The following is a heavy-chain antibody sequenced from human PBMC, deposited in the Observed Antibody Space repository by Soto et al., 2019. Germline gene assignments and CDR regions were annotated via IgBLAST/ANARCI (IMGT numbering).Heavy chain of an antibody. CDR1: GYTFTSYA. CDR3: ARSIVVVTALDY. D-gene: IGHD2-21*02. J-gene: IGHJ4*02. Sequence: EASVKVSCKASGYTFTSYAMHWVRQAPGQRLEWMGWINAGNGNTKYSQKFQGRVTITRDTSASTAYMELSSLGSEDTAVYYCARSIVVVTALDYWGQGTLVTVSS. V-gene: IGHV1-3*01. CDR2: INAGNGNT.